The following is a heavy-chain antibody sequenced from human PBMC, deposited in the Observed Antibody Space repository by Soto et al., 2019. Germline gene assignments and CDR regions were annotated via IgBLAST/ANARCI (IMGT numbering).Heavy chain of an antibody. D-gene: IGHD2-21*01. Sequence: QVQLQQWGAGLLKPSETLSLTCAVYGGSFSGYYWSWIRQPPGKGLEWIGEINHSGSTNYNPSLKSRVTISVDTSKNQFSLKLSSVTAADTAVYYCARSPDSQSPTFPFDYWGQGTLVTVSS. CDR3: ARSPDSQSPTFPFDY. CDR2: INHSGST. V-gene: IGHV4-34*01. J-gene: IGHJ4*02. CDR1: GGSFSGYY.